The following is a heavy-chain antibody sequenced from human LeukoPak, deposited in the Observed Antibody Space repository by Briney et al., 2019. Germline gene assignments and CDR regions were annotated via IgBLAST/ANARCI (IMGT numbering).Heavy chain of an antibody. CDR3: AKDSAFGGVISVMDV. D-gene: IGHD3-16*02. J-gene: IGHJ6*03. CDR2: ISGSGGST. CDR1: GFTFSTYA. V-gene: IGHV3-23*01. Sequence: GGSLRLSCAASGFTFSTYAMTWVRQAPGKGLEWVSAISGSGGSTYYADSVKGRFTISRDNSKNTLYLQMNSLRAEDTAVYYCAKDSAFGGVISVMDVWGKGTTVTISS.